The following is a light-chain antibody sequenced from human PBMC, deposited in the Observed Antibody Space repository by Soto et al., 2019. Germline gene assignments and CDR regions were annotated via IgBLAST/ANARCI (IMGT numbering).Light chain of an antibody. CDR2: WAS. CDR1: QSILYSSNNKNY. J-gene: IGKJ2*01. CDR3: QQYYNTPYT. V-gene: IGKV4-1*01. Sequence: DIVMTQSPDSLAVSLGERATINCKSSQSILYSSNNKNYLAWYQQKPGQPPKLLIYWASTRESGVPDRFSGSGSGTDITLTISSLQAEDVAVYYCQQYYNTPYTFGQGTQLEIK.